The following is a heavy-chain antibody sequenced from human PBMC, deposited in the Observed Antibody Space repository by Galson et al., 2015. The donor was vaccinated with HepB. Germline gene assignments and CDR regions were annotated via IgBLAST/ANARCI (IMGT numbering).Heavy chain of an antibody. CDR2: IRSKAYTGTT. CDR1: GFTFGDYG. CDR3: TRKNRGSDPRHFDY. V-gene: IGHV3-49*03. J-gene: IGHJ4*02. D-gene: IGHD2/OR15-2a*01. Sequence: SLRLSCAASGFTFGDYGMSWFRQAPGKGLEWVGFIRSKAYTGTTEYAASVKGRFTISREDSRNIVYLQMNSLKTEDTAVYYCTRKNRGSDPRHFDYWGQGTRVTVSS.